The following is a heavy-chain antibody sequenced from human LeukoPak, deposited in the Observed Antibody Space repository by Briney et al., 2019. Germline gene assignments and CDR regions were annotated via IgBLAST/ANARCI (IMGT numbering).Heavy chain of an antibody. Sequence: GRTLRLSCAASGFTFSSYWMSWVRQAPGKGLERVAHMNQDGSERYYVDSVRGRFTIYRDNDKNSLYLEMNRLRAEDTAVYYCATTVAGYPDDYFDYWGQGTMVTVSS. D-gene: IGHD6-19*01. V-gene: IGHV3-7*01. J-gene: IGHJ4*02. CDR1: GFTFSSYW. CDR2: MNQDGSER. CDR3: ATTVAGYPDDYFDY.